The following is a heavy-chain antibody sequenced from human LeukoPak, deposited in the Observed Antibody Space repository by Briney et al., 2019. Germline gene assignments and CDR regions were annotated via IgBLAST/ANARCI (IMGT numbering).Heavy chain of an antibody. J-gene: IGHJ4*02. Sequence: PEGSLRLSCAASGFTVSSNYMSWVRQAPGKGLEWVSAISGSGGSTYYADSVKGRFTISRDNSKNTLYLQMNSLRAEDTAVYYCATDDFWSGNDYWGQGTLVTVSS. V-gene: IGHV3-23*01. D-gene: IGHD3-3*01. CDR2: ISGSGGST. CDR1: GFTVSSNY. CDR3: ATDDFWSGNDY.